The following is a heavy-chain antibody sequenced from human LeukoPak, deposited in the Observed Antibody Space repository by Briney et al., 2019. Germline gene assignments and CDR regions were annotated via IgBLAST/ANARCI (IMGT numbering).Heavy chain of an antibody. J-gene: IGHJ4*02. CDR2: TYYRSKWYT. D-gene: IGHD1-1*01. CDR3: ARSTGPIDY. Sequence: SQTLSLTCAISGDSVSSNSAARNWIRQSPSGGLEWLGRTYYRSKWYTYYAVSVKSRISINRDTSKNQISLQLNSVTPEDTAVYYCARSTGPIDYWGQGTLVTVSS. CDR1: GDSVSSNSAA. V-gene: IGHV6-1*01.